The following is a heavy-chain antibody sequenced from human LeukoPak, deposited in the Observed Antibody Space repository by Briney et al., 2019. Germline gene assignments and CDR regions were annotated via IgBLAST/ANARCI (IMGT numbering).Heavy chain of an antibody. CDR1: GITFNSYW. V-gene: IGHV3-74*01. D-gene: IGHD2-8*01. CDR2: INSDGSGT. J-gene: IGHJ3*02. CDR3: ARDRLTNDAFDI. Sequence: GGSLRLSCAASGITFNSYWMHWVRHAPGKGLVWVARINSDGSGTSDADFVKGRFTISRDNSKNTLYLQMNSLRAEDTAMYYCARDRLTNDAFDIWGQGTMVTVSS.